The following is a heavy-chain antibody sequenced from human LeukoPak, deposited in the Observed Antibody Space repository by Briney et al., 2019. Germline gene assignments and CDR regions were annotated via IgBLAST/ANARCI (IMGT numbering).Heavy chain of an antibody. CDR3: ARGEWELGYYMDV. CDR2: IYHSGST. CDR1: GYSISSGYY. J-gene: IGHJ6*03. Sequence: SETLSLTCTVSGYSISSGYYWGWIRQPPGKGLEWIGSIYHSGSTYYNPSLKSRVTISVDTSKNQFSLKLSSVTAADTAVYSCARGEWELGYYMDVWGKGTTVTISS. D-gene: IGHD1-26*01. V-gene: IGHV4-38-2*02.